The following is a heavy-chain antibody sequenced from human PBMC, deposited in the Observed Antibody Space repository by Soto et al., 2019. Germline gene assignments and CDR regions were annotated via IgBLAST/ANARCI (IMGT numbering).Heavy chain of an antibody. J-gene: IGHJ6*02. Sequence: ETLSLTCTVSGGSISSYYWSWIRQPPGKGLEWIGYIYYSGSTNYNPSLKSRVTISVDTSKNQFSLKLSSVTAADTAVYYCARESANYYYYGMDVWGQGTTVIVSS. D-gene: IGHD6-25*01. CDR1: GGSISSYY. CDR2: IYYSGST. V-gene: IGHV4-59*01. CDR3: ARESANYYYYGMDV.